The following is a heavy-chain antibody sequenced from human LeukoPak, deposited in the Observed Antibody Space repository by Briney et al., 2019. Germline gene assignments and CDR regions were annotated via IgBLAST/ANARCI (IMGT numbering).Heavy chain of an antibody. D-gene: IGHD3-3*01. V-gene: IGHV4-39*07. Sequence: PSETLSLTCSVSDGSISSSDYYWAWIRQPPGKGLEWVGSIYYTGTTLYNPSLKSRVNIYLDTSKNHYSLELTSMTAADTAVYYCARAFWSGQYFHHWGQGTLVTVSS. CDR3: ARAFWSGQYFHH. J-gene: IGHJ1*01. CDR2: IYYTGTT. CDR1: DGSISSSDYY.